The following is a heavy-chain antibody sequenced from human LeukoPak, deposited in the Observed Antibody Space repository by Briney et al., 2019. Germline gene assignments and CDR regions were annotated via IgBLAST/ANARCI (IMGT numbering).Heavy chain of an antibody. V-gene: IGHV4-59*08. Sequence: KASETLSLTCTVSGGSIKTYYWSWSRQSPGQGLEWIGSMSYSGTSNYIPSLKSRVSMTIDISKNQFSLKLTSVTAADTALYFCAAGSRPYYFYYMAVWGTGTTVTVSS. CDR2: MSYSGTS. J-gene: IGHJ6*03. CDR1: GGSIKTYY. CDR3: AAGSRPYYFYYMAV.